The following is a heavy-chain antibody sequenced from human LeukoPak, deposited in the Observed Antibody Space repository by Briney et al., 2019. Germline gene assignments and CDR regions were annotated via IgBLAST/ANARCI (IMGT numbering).Heavy chain of an antibody. V-gene: IGHV1-69*04. CDR1: GGTFSSYA. Sequence: ASVKVSCKASGGTFSSYAINWVRQAPGQGLEWMGTIIPIVNKANYAQNFQGRVTLTTDKSTSTAYMELRSLRSDDTAVYYCARDFDDSSSSDGYWGQGTLVTVSS. D-gene: IGHD6-6*01. CDR3: ARDFDDSSSSDGY. CDR2: IIPIVNKA. J-gene: IGHJ4*02.